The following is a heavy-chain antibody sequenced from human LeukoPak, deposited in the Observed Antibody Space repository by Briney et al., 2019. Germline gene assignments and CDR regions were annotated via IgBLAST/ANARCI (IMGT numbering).Heavy chain of an antibody. J-gene: IGHJ5*02. Sequence: GGSLRLSCAASGFTFSSYGMHWVRQAPGKGLEWVSVIWYDGSNKYYADSVKGRFTISRDNSKNTLYLQMNSPRAEDTAVYYCARDYGSGSLNWFDPWGQGTLVTVSS. CDR3: ARDYGSGSLNWFDP. CDR2: IWYDGSNK. V-gene: IGHV3-33*01. CDR1: GFTFSSYG. D-gene: IGHD3-10*01.